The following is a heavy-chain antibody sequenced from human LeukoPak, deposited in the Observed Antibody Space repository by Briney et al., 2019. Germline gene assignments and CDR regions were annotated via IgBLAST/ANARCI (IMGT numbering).Heavy chain of an antibody. CDR1: GDSIHSTGYY. CDR3: ARGGGGLGVVPEYFQH. D-gene: IGHD3-3*01. CDR2: IYHSGST. V-gene: IGHV4-30-2*01. J-gene: IGHJ1*01. Sequence: SETLSLTCSVSGDSIHSTGYYWSWIRQPPGKGLEWIGYIYHSGSTQNNPSLRGRVTISIDKSRNQFSLKLNSVTVADTAVYYCARGGGGLGVVPEYFQHWGQGSLVTVSS.